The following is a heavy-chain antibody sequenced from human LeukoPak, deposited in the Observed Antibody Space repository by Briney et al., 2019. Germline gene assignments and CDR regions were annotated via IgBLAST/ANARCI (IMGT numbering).Heavy chain of an antibody. Sequence: SETLCLTCTVSGYSISSGYYWGWIRQPPGKGLEWIGSIYHSGSTYYNPSLKSRVTISVDTSKNQFSLKLSSVTAADTAVYYCARDRGGSYFMDDYWGQGTLVTVSS. CDR1: GYSISSGYY. V-gene: IGHV4-38-2*02. J-gene: IGHJ4*02. D-gene: IGHD1-26*01. CDR2: IYHSGST. CDR3: ARDRGGSYFMDDY.